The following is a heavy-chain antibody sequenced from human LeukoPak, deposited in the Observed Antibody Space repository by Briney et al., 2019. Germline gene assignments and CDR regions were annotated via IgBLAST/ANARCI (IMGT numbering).Heavy chain of an antibody. J-gene: IGHJ6*02. V-gene: IGHV4-59*12. CDR3: ARGATVTLYYGMDV. D-gene: IGHD4-17*01. CDR2: ISHSGSS. CDR1: GGSISSYY. Sequence: PSETLSLTCTFSGGSISSYYWTWIRQPPGKGLEWIGYISHSGSSNYSPSLKSRVTISLDTSKNQFSLKLSSVTAADTAVYYCARGATVTLYYGMDVWGQGTTVTVSS.